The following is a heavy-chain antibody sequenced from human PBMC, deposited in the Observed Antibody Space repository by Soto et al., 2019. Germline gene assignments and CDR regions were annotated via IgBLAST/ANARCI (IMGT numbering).Heavy chain of an antibody. CDR3: ARAWGGCSGGSCYSFGAEYFQH. CDR1: GYTFTSYA. J-gene: IGHJ1*01. D-gene: IGHD2-15*01. V-gene: IGHV1-3*01. Sequence: EASVKVSCKASGYTFTSYAMHWVRQAPGQRLEWMGWINAGNGNTKYSQKFQGRVTITRDTSASTAYMELSSLRSEDTAVYYCARAWGGCSGGSCYSFGAEYFQHWGQGTLVTVSS. CDR2: INAGNGNT.